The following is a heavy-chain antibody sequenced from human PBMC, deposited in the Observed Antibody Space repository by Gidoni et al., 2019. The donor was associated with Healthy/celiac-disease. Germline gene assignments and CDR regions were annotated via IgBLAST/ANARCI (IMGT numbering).Heavy chain of an antibody. V-gene: IGHV1-2*04. Sequence: QVQLVQSGAEVKKPGASVKVYCKASGYTFTVYYLHWVRQAPGQGLEWMGWINPNSGGTNYAQKFQGWVTMTRDTSISTAYMELSRLRSDDTAVYYCARCIGPYGSGSFYDAFDIWGQGTMVTVSS. J-gene: IGHJ3*02. CDR3: ARCIGPYGSGSFYDAFDI. CDR2: INPNSGGT. CDR1: GYTFTVYY. D-gene: IGHD3-10*01.